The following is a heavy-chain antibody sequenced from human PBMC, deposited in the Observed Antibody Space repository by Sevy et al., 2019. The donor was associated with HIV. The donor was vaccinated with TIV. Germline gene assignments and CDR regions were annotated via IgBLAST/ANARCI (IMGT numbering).Heavy chain of an antibody. Sequence: GGSLRLSCAASGFTFDDYAMHWVRQAPGKGLEWVSGISWNSGSIGYADSVKGRFTISRDNAKNSLYLQMNSLRAEDTALYYCAKELQNLYYCYDMDVWGQGTTVTVSS. J-gene: IGHJ6*02. CDR1: GFTFDDYA. D-gene: IGHD2-15*01. CDR2: ISWNSGSI. V-gene: IGHV3-9*01. CDR3: AKELQNLYYCYDMDV.